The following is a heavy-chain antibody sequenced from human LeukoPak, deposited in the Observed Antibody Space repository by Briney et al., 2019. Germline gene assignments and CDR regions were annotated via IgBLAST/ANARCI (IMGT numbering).Heavy chain of an antibody. CDR3: AREGDTTGAAGTEFDY. D-gene: IGHD6-13*01. Sequence: GGSLRLSCAASGFTFSGYCMNWVRQAPGKGLEWVSYIGTSTSNIYYSDSVKGRFTISRGNAKNSLYLQMNSLRAEDTAVYYCAREGDTTGAAGTEFDYWGQGALVTVSS. J-gene: IGHJ4*02. V-gene: IGHV3-48*01. CDR2: IGTSTSNI. CDR1: GFTFSGYC.